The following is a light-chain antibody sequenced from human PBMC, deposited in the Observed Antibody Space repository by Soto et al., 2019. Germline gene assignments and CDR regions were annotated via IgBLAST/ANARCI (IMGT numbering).Light chain of an antibody. V-gene: IGKV1-5*01. CDR2: DAS. CDR1: QSISSW. Sequence: DIQMTQSPSTLSASVGDRVTITCRASQSISSWLAWYQQKPGKAPKLLIFDASSLEGGVPSRFGGSGSGTEFTLTISSLQPDDFATYYCQQYKIYSRTFGHGTKVDIK. CDR3: QQYKIYSRT. J-gene: IGKJ1*01.